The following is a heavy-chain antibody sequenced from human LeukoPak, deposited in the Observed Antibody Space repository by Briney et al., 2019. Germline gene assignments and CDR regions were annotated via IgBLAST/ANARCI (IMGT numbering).Heavy chain of an antibody. V-gene: IGHV3-74*01. CDR2: INTDGSST. Sequence: GGSLRLSCAASGFTFSSYWMHWVRQAPGKGLVWVSHINTDGSSTAYADSVKGRLTISRDNAKNTLYLQMNSLRAEDTAVYYCARSGGSSSLGYWGQGTLVTVSS. D-gene: IGHD6-6*01. J-gene: IGHJ4*02. CDR3: ARSGGSSSLGY. CDR1: GFTFSSYW.